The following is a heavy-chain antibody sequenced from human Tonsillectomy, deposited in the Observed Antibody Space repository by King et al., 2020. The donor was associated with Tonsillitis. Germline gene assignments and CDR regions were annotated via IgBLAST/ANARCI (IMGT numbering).Heavy chain of an antibody. Sequence: QLQESGPGLVKPSETLSLTCTVSGGSINYYYWTWIRQPAGKGLEWIGRIYTTGSTNYNPSLKSRVTMSVDKSKNQFSLNLSSVTAAHTAVYYCARYTADWFDPWGQGSLVTVSS. CDR2: IYTTGST. D-gene: IGHD2-2*02. CDR3: ARYTADWFDP. V-gene: IGHV4-4*07. CDR1: GGSINYYY. J-gene: IGHJ5*02.